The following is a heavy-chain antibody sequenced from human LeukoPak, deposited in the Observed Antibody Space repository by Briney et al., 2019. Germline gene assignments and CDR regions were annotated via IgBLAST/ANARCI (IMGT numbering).Heavy chain of an antibody. Sequence: SETLSLTCTVCGGSISSYYWSWLRQPAGKGLEWIGRMYTSGSTNYNPSLKSRVTISVHTSKNQFSLKLSSVTAADTAVYYCTREGGGHYSDSSGYYQFDYWGQGTLVTVSS. J-gene: IGHJ4*02. V-gene: IGHV4-4*07. CDR3: TREGGGHYSDSSGYYQFDY. CDR2: MYTSGST. D-gene: IGHD3-22*01. CDR1: GGSISSYY.